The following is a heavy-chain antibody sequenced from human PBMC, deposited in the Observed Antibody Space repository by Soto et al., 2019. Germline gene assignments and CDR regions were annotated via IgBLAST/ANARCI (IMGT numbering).Heavy chain of an antibody. D-gene: IGHD2-15*01. Sequence: GSLILSWAASGFTFSSGGMSWVRQAPGKGLEWVSAISGSGGSTCYADSVKGRFTISRDNSKNTLYLQMNSLRAEDTAVYYCAKDLRCSGGSCYGKGWFDP. J-gene: IGHJ5*02. CDR2: ISGSGGST. CDR1: GFTFSSGG. CDR3: AKDLRCSGGSCYGKGWFDP. V-gene: IGHV3-23*01.